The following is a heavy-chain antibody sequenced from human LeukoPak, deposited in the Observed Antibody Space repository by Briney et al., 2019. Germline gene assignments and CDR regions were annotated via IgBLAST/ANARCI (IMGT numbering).Heavy chain of an antibody. V-gene: IGHV3-21*01. CDR1: GFTFSSYS. J-gene: IGHJ4*02. CDR2: ISSSSSYI. Sequence: GGTLRLSCAASGFTFSSYSMNWVRQAPGKGLEWVSSISSSSSYIYYADSVKGRFTISRDNAKNSLYLQMNSLRAEDTAVYYCARDYYDSSGLLPLFDYWGQGTLVTVSS. D-gene: IGHD3-22*01. CDR3: ARDYYDSSGLLPLFDY.